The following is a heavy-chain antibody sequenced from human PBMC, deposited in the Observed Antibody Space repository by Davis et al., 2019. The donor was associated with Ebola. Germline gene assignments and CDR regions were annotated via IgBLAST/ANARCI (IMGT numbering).Heavy chain of an antibody. V-gene: IGHV3-21*01. CDR3: ARVVVGAWFDY. CDR1: GFTFSSYW. J-gene: IGHJ4*02. D-gene: IGHD2-15*01. Sequence: GESLKISCAASGFTFSSYWMNWVRQAPGKGLEWVSSISSSSSYIYYADSVRGRFTISRDNAKNSLYLQMNSLRAEDTAVYYCARVVVGAWFDYWGQGTLVTVSS. CDR2: ISSSSSYI.